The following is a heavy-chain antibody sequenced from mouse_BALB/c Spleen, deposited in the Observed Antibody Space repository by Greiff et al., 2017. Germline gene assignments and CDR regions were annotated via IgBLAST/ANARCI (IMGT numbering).Heavy chain of an antibody. CDR2: ISTYYGDA. J-gene: IGHJ2*01. D-gene: IGHD1-2*01. V-gene: IGHV1S137*01. Sequence: VQLQQSGAELVRPGVSVKISCKGSGYTFTDYAMHWVKQSHAKSLEWIGVISTYYGDASYNQKFKGKATMTVDKSSSTAYMELARLTSEDSAIYYCARWTAKYFDYWGQGTTLTVSS. CDR1: GYTFTDYA. CDR3: ARWTAKYFDY.